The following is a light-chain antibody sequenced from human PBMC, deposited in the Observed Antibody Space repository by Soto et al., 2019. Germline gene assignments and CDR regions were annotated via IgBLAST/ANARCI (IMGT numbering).Light chain of an antibody. J-gene: IGKJ3*01. V-gene: IGKV3-20*01. Sequence: EIVLTQSPGTLSLSPGERATLSCRASQSVSSSNLAWHQQKPGQPPRLLNFDASSRATGIPHRFSGSGSGTDFTLTISRLEPEDVAVYYCQQYCSSPFTFGPGTQVDIK. CDR1: QSVSSSN. CDR3: QQYCSSPFT. CDR2: DAS.